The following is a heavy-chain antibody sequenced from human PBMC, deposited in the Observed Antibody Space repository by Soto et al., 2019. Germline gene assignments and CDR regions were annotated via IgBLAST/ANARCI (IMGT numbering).Heavy chain of an antibody. CDR3: ARDLGYYDSSGYFDY. D-gene: IGHD3-22*01. J-gene: IGHJ4*02. Sequence: PVGSLRLSCSASGFTFSDYYMSWIRQAPGKGLEWISYIDSSGSIIYYADSVKGRFTISRDNAKNSLYLQMNSLRAEDTAVYYCARDLGYYDSSGYFDYWGQGTLVTVS. V-gene: IGHV3-11*01. CDR1: GFTFSDYY. CDR2: IDSSGSII.